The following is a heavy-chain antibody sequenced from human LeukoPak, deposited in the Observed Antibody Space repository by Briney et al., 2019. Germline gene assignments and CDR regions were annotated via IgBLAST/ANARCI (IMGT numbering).Heavy chain of an antibody. CDR3: ARGAGSSWFDP. J-gene: IGHJ5*02. D-gene: IGHD6-13*01. Sequence: ASVKVSCKASGYTFTTKYIHWERQAPGQGLEWMGWINPNTGGTQYAQKFQGRVTMTRDTSISTAYVELTSLRSDDTAVYYCARGAGSSWFDPWGQGTLVTVSS. CDR1: GYTFTTKY. V-gene: IGHV1-2*02. CDR2: INPNTGGT.